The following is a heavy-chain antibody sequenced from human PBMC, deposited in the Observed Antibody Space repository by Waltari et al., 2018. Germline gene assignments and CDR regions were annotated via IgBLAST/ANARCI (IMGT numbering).Heavy chain of an antibody. CDR3: ASSTAQPWTKGGLDN. D-gene: IGHD5-18*01. CDR1: GFIVNNTS. Sequence: DVQLVATGGGLIQPGGSLKLSVSASGFIVNNTSRGWVRQAPGKGLEWVSIVYTGGSTYYADFVKGRFTISRDSSKNTLYLQMNDLRAEDTAVYYCASSTAQPWTKGGLDNWGQGTLVIVSS. J-gene: IGHJ4*02. V-gene: IGHV3-53*02. CDR2: VYTGGST.